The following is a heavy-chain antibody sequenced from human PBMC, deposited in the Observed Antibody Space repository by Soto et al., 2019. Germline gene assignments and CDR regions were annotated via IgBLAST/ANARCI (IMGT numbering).Heavy chain of an antibody. CDR3: TTGTFIAGDY. CDR1: GFPFSNFA. V-gene: IGHV3-23*01. Sequence: EVQLLESGGGLVQPGGSLRLSCAASGFPFSNFAMSWVRQAPGKGLEWVSVITSRGDSTYFADSVKGRFTISRDNSKNTLYLQLNSLRAEDTATYYFTTGTFIAGDYWGQVTLVTVSS. D-gene: IGHD1-1*01. J-gene: IGHJ4*02. CDR2: ITSRGDST.